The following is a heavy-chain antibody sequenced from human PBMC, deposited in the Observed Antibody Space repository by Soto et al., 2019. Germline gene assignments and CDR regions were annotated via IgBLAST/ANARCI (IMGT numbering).Heavy chain of an antibody. CDR3: ASAMAVPADFDY. CDR2: INAGNGNT. Sequence: QVQLVQSGAEEKKPGASVKVYCKASGYTFTGYAMHWVRQAPGQRLEWMGWINAGNGNTKYSQKCMGRVTITRATAASTASMEISSRSSEDTAVYYFASAMAVPADFDYWAQGTLVTVSS. V-gene: IGHV1-3*05. D-gene: IGHD3-10*01. CDR1: GYTFTGYA. J-gene: IGHJ4*02.